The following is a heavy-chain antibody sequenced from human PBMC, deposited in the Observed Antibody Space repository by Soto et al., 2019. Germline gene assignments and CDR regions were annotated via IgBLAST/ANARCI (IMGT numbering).Heavy chain of an antibody. CDR1: GFTFSTYA. Sequence: GGSLRLSCAASGFTFSTYAMSWVRQAPGKGLEWVSAISGSGGSTYYADSVKGRFTISRDNSKNTLFLQMNSLRAEDTAVYYCATRRDAAYYYYGMDVWGQGTTVTVSS. D-gene: IGHD2-2*01. CDR2: ISGSGGST. J-gene: IGHJ6*02. CDR3: ATRRDAAYYYYGMDV. V-gene: IGHV3-23*01.